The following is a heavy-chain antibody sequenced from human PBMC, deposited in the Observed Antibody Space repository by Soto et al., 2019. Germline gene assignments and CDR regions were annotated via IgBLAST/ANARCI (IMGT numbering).Heavy chain of an antibody. J-gene: IGHJ6*02. V-gene: IGHV5-10-1*01. D-gene: IGHD2-8*01. CDR1: GYSFTSYW. CDR2: IDPSDSYT. Sequence: DSLKISCKGSGYSFTSYWISWVRQMPGKGLEWMGRIDPSDSYTNYSPSFQGHVTISADKSISTAYLQWSSLKASDTAMYYCASPSLEASLYYDYYYGMDVWGQGTTVTVSS. CDR3: ASPSLEASLYYDYYYGMDV.